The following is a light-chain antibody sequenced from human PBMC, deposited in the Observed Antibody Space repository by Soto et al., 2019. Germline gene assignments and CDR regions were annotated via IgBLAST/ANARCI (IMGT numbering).Light chain of an antibody. CDR3: SSYTSSSTGV. CDR2: EVS. J-gene: IGLJ1*01. Sequence: QSALTQPASVSGSPGQSITISCTGTSSDVGGYNYVSWYQQHPGKAPKLMIYEVSNRPSGVSNRFSGSKSGNTASLTISGLQAEDEADYYCSSYTSSSTGVFGTATKVTVL. CDR1: SSDVGGYNY. V-gene: IGLV2-14*01.